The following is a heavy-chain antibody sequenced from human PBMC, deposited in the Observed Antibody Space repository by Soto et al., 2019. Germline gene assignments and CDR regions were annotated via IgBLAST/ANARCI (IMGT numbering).Heavy chain of an antibody. V-gene: IGHV3-23*01. CDR3: AKRDSRVRCFDY. J-gene: IGHJ4*02. CDR2: ISGSGGST. CDR1: GITFSSYA. D-gene: IGHD3-22*01. Sequence: EVPLLESGGGLVQPGGSLRLSFAASGITFSSYAMSWVRQAPGKGLEWVSAISGSGGSTYYADSVKGRFTISRDNSKNTLYLQMNSLRAEDTAVYYCAKRDSRVRCFDYWGQGTLVTVSS.